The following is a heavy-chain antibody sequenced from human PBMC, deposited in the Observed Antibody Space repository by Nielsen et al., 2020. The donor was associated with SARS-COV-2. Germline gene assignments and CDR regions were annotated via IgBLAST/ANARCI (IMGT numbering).Heavy chain of an antibody. D-gene: IGHD3-22*01. J-gene: IGHJ4*02. V-gene: IGHV4-30-2*01. Sequence: WIRQPPGKGLEWIGEIYHSGSTYYNPSLKSRVTISVDRSKNQFSLKLSSVTAADTAVYYCARVYYYDSSGYYPAPFFDYWGQGTLVTVSS. CDR3: ARVYYYDSSGYYPAPFFDY. CDR2: IYHSGST.